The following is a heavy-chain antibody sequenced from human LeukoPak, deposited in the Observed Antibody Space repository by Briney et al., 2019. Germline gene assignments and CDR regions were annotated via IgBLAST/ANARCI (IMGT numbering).Heavy chain of an antibody. Sequence: SETLSLTCTVSGGSINSYYWSWIRQPPGKGLEWIGYIYYSGSTNYNPSLKSRVTISVDTSKNQFSLKLSSVTAADTAVYYCARVSRAQNWFDPWGQGTLVTVSS. J-gene: IGHJ5*02. CDR2: IYYSGST. CDR1: GGSINSYY. V-gene: IGHV4-59*01. CDR3: ARVSRAQNWFDP.